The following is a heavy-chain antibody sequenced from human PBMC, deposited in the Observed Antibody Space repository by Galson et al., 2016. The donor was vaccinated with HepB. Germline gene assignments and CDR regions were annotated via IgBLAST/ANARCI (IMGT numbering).Heavy chain of an antibody. Sequence: LRLSCAASGFSFSNSGMSWVRQAPGRGLEWVSGITCSGDATHYADFVKGRFTISRDNSKNTLYLYMNNLTAGDTAIYYCGKHGGFDYWGQGALVTVSS. D-gene: IGHD3-16*01. CDR1: GFSFSNSG. V-gene: IGHV3-23*01. J-gene: IGHJ4*02. CDR2: ITCSGDAT. CDR3: GKHGGFDY.